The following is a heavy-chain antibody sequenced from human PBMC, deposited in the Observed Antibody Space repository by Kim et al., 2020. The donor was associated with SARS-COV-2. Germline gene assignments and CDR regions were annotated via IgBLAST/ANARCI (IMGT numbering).Heavy chain of an antibody. V-gene: IGHV4-34*01. D-gene: IGHD3-10*01. Sequence: TNYNPSLKSRVTISVDTSKNQCSRKLSSVTAADTAVYYCARGPDDYGSGSSSWFDPWGQGTLVTVSS. J-gene: IGHJ5*02. CDR2: T. CDR3: ARGPDDYGSGSSSWFDP.